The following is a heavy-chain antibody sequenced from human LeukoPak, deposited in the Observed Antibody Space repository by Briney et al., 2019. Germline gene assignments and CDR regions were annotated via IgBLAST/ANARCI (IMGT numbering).Heavy chain of an antibody. J-gene: IGHJ6*03. V-gene: IGHV5-51*01. CDR2: IYPADSDT. CDR3: ARYPLEEYMDV. Sequence: GESLKISCKASGYTFGGYWIGWVRQMPGKGLECMGIIYPADSDTRYSPSFQGQVTISADKSISTAYLQWSSLQASDTAMYYCARYPLEEYMDVWGKGTTVTVSS. D-gene: IGHD3-16*01. CDR1: GYTFGGYW.